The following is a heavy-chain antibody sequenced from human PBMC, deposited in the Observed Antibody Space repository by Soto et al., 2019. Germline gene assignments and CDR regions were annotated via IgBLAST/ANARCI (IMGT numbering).Heavy chain of an antibody. CDR1: GYTFTSCG. J-gene: IGHJ4*02. CDR2: ISAYNGNT. Sequence: GSVKVSFQASGYTFTSCGISWVRQAPGQGLEWMGWISAYNGNTNYAQKLQGRVTMTTDTSTSTAYMELRSLRSDDTAVYYCAWSIAVAGSFDYWGQGTLVTVSS. D-gene: IGHD6-19*01. V-gene: IGHV1-18*01. CDR3: AWSIAVAGSFDY.